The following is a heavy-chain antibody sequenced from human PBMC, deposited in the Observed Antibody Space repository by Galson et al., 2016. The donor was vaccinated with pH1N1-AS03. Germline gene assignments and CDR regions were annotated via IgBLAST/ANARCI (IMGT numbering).Heavy chain of an antibody. D-gene: IGHD1-26*01. CDR1: GYIFTGFY. Sequence: SVKVSCKASGYIFTGFYVHWVRQAPGQGLEWMGWINPNNGVTNYAQKFQAWVTMTGDTSISTAYMELYGLKSDDTDVYYCARDPRGPCSSASCPTTYYFGMDVWGQGTTVIVSS. V-gene: IGHV1-2*04. J-gene: IGHJ6*02. CDR2: INPNNGVT. CDR3: ARDPRGPCSSASCPTTYYFGMDV.